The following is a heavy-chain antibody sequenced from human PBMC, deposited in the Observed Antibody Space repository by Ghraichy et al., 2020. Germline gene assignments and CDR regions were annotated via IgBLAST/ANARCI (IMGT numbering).Heavy chain of an antibody. CDR3: AESGITMIVQPFQN. D-gene: IGHD3-22*01. CDR2: IVGSGGST. CDR1: GFTFSNHA. J-gene: IGHJ1*01. V-gene: IGHV3-23*01. Sequence: GGSLRLSCSASGFTFSNHAMNWVRQAPGKGLEWVSSIVGSGGSTYYADSVKGRFTISRDNSKNTVFLQMNSLRVDDTAVYYCAESGITMIVQPFQNWGQGTLVTVSS.